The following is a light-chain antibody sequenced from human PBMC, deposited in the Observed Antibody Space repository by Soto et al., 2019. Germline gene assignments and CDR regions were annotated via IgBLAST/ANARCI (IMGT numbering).Light chain of an antibody. Sequence: AIRMTQSPSSFSASTGDRVTITCRPSQCLSSYVSWSQQKPGKAPKLLIYAASTLQSGVQSRFSGSGSGTDFTLTISCLQSEDLATYYCQQSYSTPGTFGQGTKWIS. V-gene: IGKV1-8*01. CDR1: QCLSSY. CDR3: QQSYSTPGT. J-gene: IGKJ1*01. CDR2: AAS.